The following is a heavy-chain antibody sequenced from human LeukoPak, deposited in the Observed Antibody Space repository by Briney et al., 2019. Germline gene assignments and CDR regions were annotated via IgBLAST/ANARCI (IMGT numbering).Heavy chain of an antibody. CDR1: GGSISSSSYY. V-gene: IGHV4-39*02. D-gene: IGHD6-13*01. CDR2: IYSGGST. Sequence: PSETLSLTCTVSGGSISSSSYYWDWIRQSPGKGLEWIGNIYSGGSTYYTPSLKSRVTISVDTSKNQFSLKLSSVTPEDTAVYFCARERSSWYYLDYWGQGMLVTVSS. CDR3: ARERSSWYYLDY. J-gene: IGHJ4*02.